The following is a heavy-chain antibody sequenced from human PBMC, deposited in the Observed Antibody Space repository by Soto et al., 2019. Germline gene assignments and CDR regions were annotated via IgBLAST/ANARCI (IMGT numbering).Heavy chain of an antibody. J-gene: IGHJ5*02. CDR1: GGSISSYY. CDR2: IYTSGST. V-gene: IGHV4-4*07. Sequence: PSETLSLTCTVSGGSISSYYWSWIRQPAGKGLEWIGRIYTSGSTNYNPSLKSRVTMSVDTSKNQFSMKLSSVTAADTAVYYCATLRREWYSSSSGLGWFDPWGQGTLVTVS. CDR3: ATLRREWYSSSSGLGWFDP. D-gene: IGHD6-6*01.